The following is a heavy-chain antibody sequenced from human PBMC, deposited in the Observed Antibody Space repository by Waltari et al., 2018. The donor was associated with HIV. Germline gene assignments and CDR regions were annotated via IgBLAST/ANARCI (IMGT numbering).Heavy chain of an antibody. J-gene: IGHJ1*01. D-gene: IGHD6-19*01. CDR3: ARDLSPKVVAGTVFQH. CDR1: GGTFSSYA. V-gene: IGHV1-69*01. CDR2: IIPIFGTT. Sequence: QVQLVQSGAEVKKPGSLVKLSCKASGGTFSSYAISWVRQAPGQGLEWMGGIIPIFGTTNYAQKFQGRVTITADEATSTAYMELSSLRSEDTAVYYCARDLSPKVVAGTVFQHWGQGTLVTVSS.